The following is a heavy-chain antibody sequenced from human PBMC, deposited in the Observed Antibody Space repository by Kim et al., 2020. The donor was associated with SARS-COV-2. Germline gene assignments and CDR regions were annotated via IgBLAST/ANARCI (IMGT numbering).Heavy chain of an antibody. D-gene: IGHD2-21*01. V-gene: IGHV3-9*01. CDR3: TRDVLAGGADV. CDR2: I. Sequence: IDYADSVKGRFITSRDNARNSLYLQMNGLRPEDTALYYCTRDVLAGGADVWGQGTAVIVSS. J-gene: IGHJ6*02.